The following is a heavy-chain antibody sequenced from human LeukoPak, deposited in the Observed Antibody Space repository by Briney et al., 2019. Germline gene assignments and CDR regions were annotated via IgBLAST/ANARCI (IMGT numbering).Heavy chain of an antibody. Sequence: GGSLRLSCAASGFTFSSYDMNWIRQAPGKGLEWVSYISSSSSYTNYADSVKGRFTISRDNAKNSLYLQMNSLRAEDTAVYYCARDSEWEPHYWGQGTLVTVSS. D-gene: IGHD1-26*01. CDR2: ISSSSSYT. CDR1: GFTFSSYD. CDR3: ARDSEWEPHY. V-gene: IGHV3-11*05. J-gene: IGHJ4*02.